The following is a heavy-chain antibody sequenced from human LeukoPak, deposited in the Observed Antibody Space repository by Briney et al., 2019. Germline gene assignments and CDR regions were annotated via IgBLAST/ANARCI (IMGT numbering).Heavy chain of an antibody. J-gene: IGHJ3*02. CDR3: ARILRLHTPRASDI. V-gene: IGHV3-7*05. CDR1: GFTFSSYC. D-gene: IGHD5-24*01. CDR2: IEEHGSQK. Sequence: GGSLRLSCAASGFTFSSYCMSWVRQAPGKGLEWVANIEEHGSQKNYVDSVKGRFTISRDNAQNSLFLQMNSLRAEDTALYYCARILRLHTPRASDIWGQGTMVTVSS.